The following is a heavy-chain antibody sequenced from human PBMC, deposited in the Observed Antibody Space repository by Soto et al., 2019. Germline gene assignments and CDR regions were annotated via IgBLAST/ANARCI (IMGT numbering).Heavy chain of an antibody. Sequence: PGESLKISCKGSGYSFTSYWIGWVRQMPGKGLEWMGIIYPGDSDTRYSPSFQGQVTISADESISTAYLQWSGLKASDTAMYYCARQRATVKYYYYGMDVWGQGTTVTVS. CDR2: IYPGDSDT. V-gene: IGHV5-51*01. D-gene: IGHD4-4*01. J-gene: IGHJ6*02. CDR3: ARQRATVKYYYYGMDV. CDR1: GYSFTSYW.